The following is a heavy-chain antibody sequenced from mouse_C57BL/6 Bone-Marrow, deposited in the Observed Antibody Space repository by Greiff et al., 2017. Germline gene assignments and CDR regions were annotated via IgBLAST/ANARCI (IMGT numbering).Heavy chain of an antibody. J-gene: IGHJ2*01. V-gene: IGHV1-64*01. D-gene: IGHD1-1*01. CDR2: IHPNSGST. Sequence: QVQLQQPGAELVKPGASVKLSCKASGYTFTSYWMHWVKQRPGQGLEWIGMIHPNSGSTNYNEKFKSKATLTVDKSSSTAYMQLSSLTSEDSAVYYCARCGGSSYRYYFDYWGQGTTRTVSS. CDR1: GYTFTSYW. CDR3: ARCGGSSYRYYFDY.